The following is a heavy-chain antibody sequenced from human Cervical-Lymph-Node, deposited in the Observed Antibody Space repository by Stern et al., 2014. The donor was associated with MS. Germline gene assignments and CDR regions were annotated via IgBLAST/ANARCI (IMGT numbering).Heavy chain of an antibody. Sequence: QVQLVQSWSELKKPGASVKVSCKASGYTFTSYAMHWVRQAPGQGLAWMGWINTNTGNPTYAQAFTGRYVFSLDTSVSTAFLHIRSLKAEDTAVYYCARNVGSSGWYDYWGKGTLVTVSS. J-gene: IGHJ4*02. CDR1: GYTFTSYA. CDR2: INTNTGNP. D-gene: IGHD6-19*01. CDR3: ARNVGSSGWYDY. V-gene: IGHV7-4-1*01.